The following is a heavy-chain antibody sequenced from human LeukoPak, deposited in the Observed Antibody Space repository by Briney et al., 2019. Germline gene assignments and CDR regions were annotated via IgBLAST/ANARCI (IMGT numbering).Heavy chain of an antibody. J-gene: IGHJ5*02. V-gene: IGHV3-23*01. CDR1: GFTFSSYA. D-gene: IGHD3-9*01. Sequence: SGGSLRLSCAASGFTFSSYAMRWVRQAPGKGLEWVSAISGSGGSTYYADSVKGRFTISRDNSKNTLYVQMNSLRDEDTAVYYCARDGDYDFGYYNDGGWFDPWGQGTLVTVSS. CDR3: ARDGDYDFGYYNDGGWFDP. CDR2: ISGSGGST.